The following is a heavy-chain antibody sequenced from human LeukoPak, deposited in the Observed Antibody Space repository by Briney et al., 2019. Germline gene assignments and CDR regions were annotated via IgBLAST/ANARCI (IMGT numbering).Heavy chain of an antibody. Sequence: SETLSLTCTVSGGSISSYYWSWIRQPPGKGLEWIGYIYYSGTTNYNPSLKSRVTISVDTSKNQFSLKLSSVTAADTAVYYCAISPRYSSGWPFDYWGQGTPVTVSS. D-gene: IGHD6-19*01. CDR1: GGSISSYY. J-gene: IGHJ4*02. V-gene: IGHV4-59*01. CDR3: AISPRYSSGWPFDY. CDR2: IYYSGTT.